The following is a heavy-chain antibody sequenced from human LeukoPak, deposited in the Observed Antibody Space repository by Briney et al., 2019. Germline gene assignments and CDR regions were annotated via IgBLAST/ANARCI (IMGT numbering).Heavy chain of an antibody. CDR1: GYTFTGYY. CDR2: INPNSGGT. Sequence: GASVKVSCKASGYTFTGYYMHWVRQAPGQGLEWMGWINPNSGGTNYAQKFQGRVTMTRDTSISTAYMELSRLRSDDTAVYYCARDGAPLESKRDYYDFWSGSYYYYYYYMDVWGKGTTVTVSS. D-gene: IGHD3-3*01. J-gene: IGHJ6*03. V-gene: IGHV1-2*02. CDR3: ARDGAPLESKRDYYDFWSGSYYYYYYYMDV.